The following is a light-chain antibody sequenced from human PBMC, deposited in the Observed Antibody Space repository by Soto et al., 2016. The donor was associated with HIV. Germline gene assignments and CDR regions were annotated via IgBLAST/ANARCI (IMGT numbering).Light chain of an antibody. Sequence: DIVMTQSPLSLPVTPGEPASISCRSSQSLLHSNGYNYLDWYLQKPGQSPQLLIYLGSNRASGVPDRFSGSGSGTDFTLTISSLQPEDFATYFCQQSDSTPYTFGQGTKLEIK. CDR2: LGS. J-gene: IGKJ2*01. CDR1: QSLLHSNGYNY. CDR3: QQSDSTPYT. V-gene: IGKV2-28*01.